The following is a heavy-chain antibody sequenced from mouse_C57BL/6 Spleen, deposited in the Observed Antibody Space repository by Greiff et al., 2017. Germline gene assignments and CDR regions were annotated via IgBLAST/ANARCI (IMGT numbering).Heavy chain of an antibody. D-gene: IGHD3-3*01. Sequence: QVQLQQSGAELVRPGSSVKLSCKSSGYTFTSYWMHWVKQRPIQGLEWIGNIDPSDSETHYNQKFKDKATLTGDKSSSTAYMQLSSLTSGDSAVYYCARRLGDWGGYYFDYWGQGTPLTVSA. CDR2: IDPSDSET. V-gene: IGHV1-52*01. J-gene: IGHJ2*01. CDR3: ARRLGDWGGYYFDY. CDR1: GYTFTSYW.